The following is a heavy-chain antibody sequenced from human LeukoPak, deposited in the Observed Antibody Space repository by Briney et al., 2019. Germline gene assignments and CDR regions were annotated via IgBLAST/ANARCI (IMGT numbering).Heavy chain of an antibody. CDR1: GYTFTGYY. CDR2: INPNSGGT. Sequence: ASVKVSCKASGYTFTGYYMHWVRQAPGQGLEWMGWINPNSGGTNYAQKFQGRVTMTRDTSISTAYMELSRLRSDDTAVYYCARDRVRYYGSGSYYISWGQGTLVTVSS. V-gene: IGHV1-2*02. D-gene: IGHD3-10*01. CDR3: ARDRVRYYGSGSYYIS. J-gene: IGHJ5*02.